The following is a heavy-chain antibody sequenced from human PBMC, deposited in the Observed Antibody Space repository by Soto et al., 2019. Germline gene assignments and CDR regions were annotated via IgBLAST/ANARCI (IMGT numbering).Heavy chain of an antibody. CDR2: ISYSGTT. Sequence: XXPLPLPYTASGGSIRGVYWRWIRQPPGKRLEWIAYISYSGTTNYNPHLKSRVTISLDTSNNQLSLKMTSVTAADTAVYSCASGRTTVPTFDYWRQGTPVT. J-gene: IGHJ4*02. CDR1: GGSIRGVY. CDR3: ASGRTTVPTFDY. D-gene: IGHD4-17*01. V-gene: IGHV4-59*12.